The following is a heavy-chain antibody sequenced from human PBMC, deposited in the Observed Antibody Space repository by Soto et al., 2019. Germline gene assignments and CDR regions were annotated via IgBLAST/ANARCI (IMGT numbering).Heavy chain of an antibody. CDR3: AKDYYGAGTSGYYYGMDV. Sequence: QVQLVESGGGVVQPGRSLRLSCAASGFTFSSRCMHWVRQAPGKGLEWVAVISYDGSNKYYADSVKGRFTLSRDNSQNTLYLQMNSLTTEETAVYYCAKDYYGAGTSGYYYGMDVWGQGTTVTVSS. CDR2: ISYDGSNK. J-gene: IGHJ6*02. CDR1: GFTFSSRC. V-gene: IGHV3-30*18. D-gene: IGHD3-10*01.